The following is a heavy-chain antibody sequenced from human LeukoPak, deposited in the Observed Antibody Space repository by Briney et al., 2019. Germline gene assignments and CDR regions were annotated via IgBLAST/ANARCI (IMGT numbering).Heavy chain of an antibody. CDR2: IFYSGTT. CDR1: GGSISSTDSY. J-gene: IGHJ4*02. CDR3: ARGGGYSYDY. V-gene: IGHV4-39*07. Sequence: SETLSLTCTVSGGSISSTDSYWAWIRQPPGKGLEWVGTIFYSGTTFYNPSLKSRVTISVDTSKNQFSLKLSSVTAADTAVYYCARGGGYSYDYWGQGTLVTVSS. D-gene: IGHD5-18*01.